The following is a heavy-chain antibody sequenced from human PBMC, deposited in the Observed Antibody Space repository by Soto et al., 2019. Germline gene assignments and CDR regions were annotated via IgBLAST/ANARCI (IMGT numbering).Heavy chain of an antibody. J-gene: IGHJ6*02. CDR1: GYSFSNYW. V-gene: IGHV5-51*01. CDR3: GRHPYGDYDIMDV. CDR2: IYPGGSDT. Sequence: GESLKISFKTSGYSFSNYWVGWVRQMPGKGLEWIGIIYPGGSDTRYSPSFQGQVTISAVKSISTAYLQWSSLKASDTAMYYCGRHPYGDYDIMDVWGQGTTVTVS. D-gene: IGHD2-8*01.